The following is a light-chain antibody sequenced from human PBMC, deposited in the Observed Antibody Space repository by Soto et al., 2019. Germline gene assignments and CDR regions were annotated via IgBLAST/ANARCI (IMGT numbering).Light chain of an antibody. Sequence: DIQMTQSPSTLSASVGDRVTITVRTSQSISNWLAWYQQKPGKAPKLLIYQASSLESGVPSRFSGSGSGTEFTLTIGSLQPDDFATYYCQHYNSYSTTFGQGTKVDSK. J-gene: IGKJ1*01. CDR1: QSISNW. CDR2: QAS. CDR3: QHYNSYSTT. V-gene: IGKV1-5*03.